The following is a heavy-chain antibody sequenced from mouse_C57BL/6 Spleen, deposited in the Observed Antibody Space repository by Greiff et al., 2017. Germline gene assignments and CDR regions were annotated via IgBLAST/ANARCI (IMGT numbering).Heavy chain of an antibody. V-gene: IGHV3-5*01. CDR3: AREGDYYGSSYDYYFDY. D-gene: IGHD1-1*01. Sequence: VQLQQSGPGLVKPSQTVFLTCTVTGISITTGNYRWSWIRQFPGNKLEWIGYIYYSGTITYNPSLTSPTTITRETTKNQFFLEMNALTAEDTATDYCAREGDYYGSSYDYYFDYWGQGTTLTVSS. J-gene: IGHJ2*01. CDR2: IYYSGTI. CDR1: GISITTGNYR.